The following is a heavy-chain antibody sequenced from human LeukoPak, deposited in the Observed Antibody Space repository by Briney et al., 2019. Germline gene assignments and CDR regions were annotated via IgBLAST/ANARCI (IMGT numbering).Heavy chain of an antibody. V-gene: IGHV4-34*01. CDR3: AGGDHYGDYVRKDY. J-gene: IGHJ4*02. Sequence: PSETLSLTCAVYGGSFSGYYWSWIRQPPGKGLEWIGEINHSGSTNYNPSLKSRVTISVDTSKNQFSLKLSSVTAADTAVYYCAGGDHYGDYVRKDYWGQGTLVTVSS. CDR2: INHSGST. CDR1: GGSFSGYY. D-gene: IGHD4-17*01.